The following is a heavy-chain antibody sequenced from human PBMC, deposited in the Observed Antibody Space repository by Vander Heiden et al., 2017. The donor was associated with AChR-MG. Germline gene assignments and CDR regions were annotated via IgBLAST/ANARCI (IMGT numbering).Heavy chain of an antibody. J-gene: IGHJ4*02. CDR3: AKGSPLGYCSSTSCLFDY. D-gene: IGHD2-2*01. V-gene: IGHV3-23*04. CDR2: IRSSGGST. CDR1: GSNFSTYA. Sequence: EVQLVESGGGLVQPGGSLRLPCVASGSNFSTYAMSWVRPAPGTGLEWVSAIRSSGGSTYYADAVKGRFTISRDNSKNTLYLQMSSLRDGDTAVYFCAKGSPLGYCSSTSCLFDYWGQGTLVTVSS.